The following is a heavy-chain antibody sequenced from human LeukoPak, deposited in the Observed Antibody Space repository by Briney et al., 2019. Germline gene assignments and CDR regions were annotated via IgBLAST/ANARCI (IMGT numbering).Heavy chain of an antibody. V-gene: IGHV1-46*01. Sequence: PGASVKVSCKASGYTFTSYYMHWVRQAPGQGLEWMGIINPSGGSTSYAQKLQGRVTMTTDTSTSTAYMELRSLRSDDTAVYYCARDDQGLRYFDWLLTPPGLSAFDIWGQGTMVTVSS. D-gene: IGHD3-9*01. CDR1: GYTFTSYY. CDR3: ARDDQGLRYFDWLLTPPGLSAFDI. J-gene: IGHJ3*02. CDR2: INPSGGST.